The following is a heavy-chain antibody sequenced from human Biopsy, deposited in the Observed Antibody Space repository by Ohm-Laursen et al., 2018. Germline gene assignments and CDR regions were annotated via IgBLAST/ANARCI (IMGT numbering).Heavy chain of an antibody. J-gene: IGHJ1*01. CDR2: VYYTGNT. Sequence: GTLSLTCSVSGGSVGSGTFHWGWIRQPPGKGLEWIGLVYYTGNTNYNPSLKSRVTISMDTSKNQFSLRLSSVTAADTAVYYCVRQGGYFQNWGPGSQVAVSS. CDR1: GGSVGSGTFH. D-gene: IGHD5-12*01. CDR3: VRQGGYFQN. V-gene: IGHV4-61*01.